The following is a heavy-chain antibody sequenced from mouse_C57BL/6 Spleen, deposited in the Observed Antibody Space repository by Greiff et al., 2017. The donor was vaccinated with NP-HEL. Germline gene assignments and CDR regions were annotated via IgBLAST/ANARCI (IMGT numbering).Heavy chain of an antibody. Sequence: DVKLQESGPGLVKPSQSLSLTCSVTGYSITSGYYWNWIRQFPGNKLEWMGYISYDGSNNYNPSLKNRISITRDTSKNQFFLKLNSVTTEDTATYYCARGGYDGYPLAYWGQGTLVTVSA. CDR2: ISYDGSN. CDR3: ARGGYDGYPLAY. V-gene: IGHV3-6*01. CDR1: GYSITSGYY. J-gene: IGHJ3*01. D-gene: IGHD2-3*01.